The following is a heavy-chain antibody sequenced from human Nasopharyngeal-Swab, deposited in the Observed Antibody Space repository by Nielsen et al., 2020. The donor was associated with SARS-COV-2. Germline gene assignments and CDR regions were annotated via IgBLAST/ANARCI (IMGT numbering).Heavy chain of an antibody. D-gene: IGHD3-10*01. J-gene: IGHJ6*02. CDR1: GGSVSSGSYY. CDR3: ARDHYGSGSPSMDV. V-gene: IGHV4-61*01. CDR2: IYYSGST. Sequence: SETLSLTCTVSGGSVSSGSYYWSWLRQPPGKELEWIGYIYYSGSTNYNPSLKSPVTISVATSKNQFSLKLSSVTAADTAVYYCARDHYGSGSPSMDVWGQGTTVTVSS.